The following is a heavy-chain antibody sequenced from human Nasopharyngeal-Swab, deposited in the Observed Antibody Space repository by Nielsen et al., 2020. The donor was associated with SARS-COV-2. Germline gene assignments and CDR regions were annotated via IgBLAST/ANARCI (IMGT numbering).Heavy chain of an antibody. J-gene: IGHJ6*02. CDR2: ISGSGGST. D-gene: IGHD6-19*01. V-gene: IGHV3-23*01. CDR1: GFTFSSYA. CDR3: AKDDRRSQWLVDYYYGMDV. Sequence: GGSLRLSCAASGFTFSSYATSWVRQAPGKGLEWVSAISGSGGSTYYADSVKGRFTISRDNSKNTLYLQMNSLRAEDTAVYYCAKDDRRSQWLVDYYYGMDVWGQGTTVTVSS.